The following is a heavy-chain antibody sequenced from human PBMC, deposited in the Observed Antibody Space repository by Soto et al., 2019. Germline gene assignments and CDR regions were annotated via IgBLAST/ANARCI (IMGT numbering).Heavy chain of an antibody. V-gene: IGHV1-2*02. J-gene: IGHJ4*02. CDR2: INPNSGGP. CDR1: GYTFTDYY. CDR3: ASEDCRNTNCLTVFDY. D-gene: IGHD2-15*01. Sequence: QVQLVQSGAEVKKPGDSVKVSCKTSGYTFTDYYMHLVRQAPGQGFEWVGGINPNSGGPKYVPKFQGRVTVTRDTSTNPAYMELNRLTSDDTAVYYCASEDCRNTNCLTVFDYWGQGPLVTVSS.